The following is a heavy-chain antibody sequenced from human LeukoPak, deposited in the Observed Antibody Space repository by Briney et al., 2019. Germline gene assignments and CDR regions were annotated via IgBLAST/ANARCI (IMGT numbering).Heavy chain of an antibody. V-gene: IGHV3-23*01. CDR1: GFTFSSYA. D-gene: IGHD6-19*01. CDR2: ISGSGGST. CDR3: ARLAVAGSAGTSFDY. Sequence: GRSLRLSCAPSGFTFSSYAMSWVSQAPGKVLEWVSAISGSGGSTYYADSVKGRFTISRDNSKNTLYLQMNSLRAEDTAVYYCARLAVAGSAGTSFDYWGQGTLVTVSS. J-gene: IGHJ4*02.